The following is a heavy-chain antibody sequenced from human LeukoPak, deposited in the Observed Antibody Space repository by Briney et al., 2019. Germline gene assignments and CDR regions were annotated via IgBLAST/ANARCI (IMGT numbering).Heavy chain of an antibody. D-gene: IGHD5-18*01. CDR2: IYYSGST. Sequence: SETLSLTCTVSGGSISSYYWSWIRQPPGKGLEWIGYIYYSGSTNYNPSLKSRVTISVDTSKNQFSLKLSSVTAADTAVYYCARMGGYSYGYKNWYFDLWGRGTLVTVSS. V-gene: IGHV4-59*01. CDR3: ARMGGYSYGYKNWYFDL. J-gene: IGHJ2*01. CDR1: GGSISSYY.